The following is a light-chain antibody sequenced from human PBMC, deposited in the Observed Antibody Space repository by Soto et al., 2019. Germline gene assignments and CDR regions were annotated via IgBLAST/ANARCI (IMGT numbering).Light chain of an antibody. CDR3: QQYDNLPYT. Sequence: DIQMTQSPSSLSASVGDRVTITCQASQDISNYLNRYQQKPGKAPKLLIYDASNLETGVPSRFSGSGSGTDFTFTISSLLPEDIATYYCQQYDNLPYTFGQGTKLEIK. J-gene: IGKJ2*01. CDR1: QDISNY. CDR2: DAS. V-gene: IGKV1-33*01.